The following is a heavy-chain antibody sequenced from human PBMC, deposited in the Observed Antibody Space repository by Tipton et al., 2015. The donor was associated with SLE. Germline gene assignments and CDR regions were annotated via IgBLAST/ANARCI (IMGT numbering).Heavy chain of an antibody. D-gene: IGHD3-16*01. CDR1: GDSVSNNSAT. CDR2: TYYRSRWNN. V-gene: IGHV6-1*01. Sequence: GLVKPSQTLSLTCAISGDSVSNNSATWNWIRQSPSRGLEWLGRTYYRSRWNNEYAVSVKSRITINPDTSKNQISLQLNSVSPEDTAVYYCTRGTWGFAYWGQGTLVTVSS. CDR3: TRGTWGFAY. J-gene: IGHJ4*02.